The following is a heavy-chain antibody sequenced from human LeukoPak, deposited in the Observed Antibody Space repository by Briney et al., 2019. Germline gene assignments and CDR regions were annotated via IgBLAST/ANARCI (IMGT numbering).Heavy chain of an antibody. Sequence: GASVKVSCKASGYTFTSYDINWVRQATGQGLEWMGWMNPNSGNTGYAQKFQGRVTMTRNTSISTVYMELSSLRSEDTAVYYCARDGSSGYYRYYYYGMDVWGQGTTVTVSS. J-gene: IGHJ6*02. CDR3: ARDGSSGYYRYYYYGMDV. V-gene: IGHV1-8*01. CDR2: MNPNSGNT. D-gene: IGHD3-22*01. CDR1: GYTFTSYD.